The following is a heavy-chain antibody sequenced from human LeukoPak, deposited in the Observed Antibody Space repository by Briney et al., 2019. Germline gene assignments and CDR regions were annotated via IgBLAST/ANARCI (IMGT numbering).Heavy chain of an antibody. Sequence: SSETLSLTCTVSGGSISSSSYYWGWIRQPPGKGLEWIGSIYYSGSTYYNPSLKSRVTISVDTSKNQFSLKLSSVTAADTAVYYCARGEDIVVVVVAPLFDYWGQGTLVTVSS. J-gene: IGHJ4*02. D-gene: IGHD2-15*01. CDR2: IYYSGST. CDR3: ARGEDIVVVVVAPLFDY. CDR1: GGSISSSSYY. V-gene: IGHV4-39*07.